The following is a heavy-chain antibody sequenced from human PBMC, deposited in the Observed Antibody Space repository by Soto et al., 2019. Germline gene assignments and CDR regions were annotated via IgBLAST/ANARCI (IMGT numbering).Heavy chain of an antibody. Sequence: GGSLRLSCAASGFTFSNTWMNWVRQAPGKGLEWVGRIKTKTDGGTTDDAAPVKGRFTISRDDSKNTLYLQMNSLKTEDTAMYYCARHAYDFWSGHPNPRYYYGMDVWGQGTTVTVSS. CDR2: IKTKTDGGTT. CDR1: GFTFSNTW. CDR3: ARHAYDFWSGHPNPRYYYGMDV. V-gene: IGHV3-15*07. J-gene: IGHJ6*02. D-gene: IGHD3-3*01.